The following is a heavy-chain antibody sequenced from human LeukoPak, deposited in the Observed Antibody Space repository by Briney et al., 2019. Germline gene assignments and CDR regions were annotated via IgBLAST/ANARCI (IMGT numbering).Heavy chain of an antibody. CDR1: GYTFTSYG. D-gene: IGHD5-24*01. CDR2: ISAYNGNT. CDR3: AREGDRLQYLDY. V-gene: IGHV1-18*01. J-gene: IGHJ4*02. Sequence: ASVKVSCKASGYTFTSYGISWVRQAPGQGLEWMGWISAYNGNTNYAQKLQGRVIMTTDTATSTAYMELGSLISDDTAVYYCAREGDRLQYLDYWGQGTLVTVSS.